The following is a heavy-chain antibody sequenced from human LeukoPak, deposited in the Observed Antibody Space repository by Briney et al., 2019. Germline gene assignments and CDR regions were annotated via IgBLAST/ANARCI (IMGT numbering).Heavy chain of an antibody. CDR3: ARVSTGYSSGADY. CDR2: ISSSSSYI. Sequence: GGSLRLSCAASGFTFSSYSMNWVRQAPGKGLEWVSSISSSSSYIYYADSVKDRFTISRDNAKNSLYLQMNSLRAEDTAVYYCARVSTGYSSGADYWGQGTLVTVSS. V-gene: IGHV3-21*01. CDR1: GFTFSSYS. J-gene: IGHJ4*02. D-gene: IGHD6-19*01.